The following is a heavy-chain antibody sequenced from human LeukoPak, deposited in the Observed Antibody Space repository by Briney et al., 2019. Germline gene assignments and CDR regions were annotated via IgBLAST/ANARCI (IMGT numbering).Heavy chain of an antibody. CDR3: ARRGYCSGGSCYHRFDY. V-gene: IGHV4-59*01. D-gene: IGHD2-15*01. J-gene: IGHJ4*02. CDR1: GGSISSYY. CDR2: IYYSGST. Sequence: PSETLSLTCTVSGGSISSYYWSWIRQPPGKGLEWIGYIYYSGSTNYNPSLKSRVTISVDTSKNQFSLKLSSVTAADTAMYYCARRGYCSGGSCYHRFDYWGQGTLVTVSS.